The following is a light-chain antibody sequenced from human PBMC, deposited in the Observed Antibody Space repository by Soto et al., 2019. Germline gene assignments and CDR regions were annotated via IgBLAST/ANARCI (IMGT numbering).Light chain of an antibody. CDR1: QSIGRF. J-gene: IGKJ1*01. CDR2: DAS. CDR3: QQCYMGWT. Sequence: DIQMTHSPSTLSASVGDRVTITCRASQSIGRFLAWYQHQPGKAPKLLIYDASTLGSGVPSRFSGTGSGTEFTFSITSLQPEDFGTYYCQQCYMGWTFGQGTKVDIK. V-gene: IGKV1-5*01.